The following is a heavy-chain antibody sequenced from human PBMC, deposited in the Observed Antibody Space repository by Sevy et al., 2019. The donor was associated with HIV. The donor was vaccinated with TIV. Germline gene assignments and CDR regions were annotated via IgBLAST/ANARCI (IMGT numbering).Heavy chain of an antibody. CDR2: ISSSSSYI. Sequence: GGSLRLSCAGSGFSFSSYDMNWVRQAPGKGLEWVSSISSSSSYISNADSVKGRFTISRDNSKNTLYLQMNSLRAEDTALYYCAREGCSKPHDYWGQGTLVTVSS. V-gene: IGHV3-21*04. CDR3: AREGCSKPHDY. J-gene: IGHJ4*02. CDR1: GFSFSSYD. D-gene: IGHD2-2*01.